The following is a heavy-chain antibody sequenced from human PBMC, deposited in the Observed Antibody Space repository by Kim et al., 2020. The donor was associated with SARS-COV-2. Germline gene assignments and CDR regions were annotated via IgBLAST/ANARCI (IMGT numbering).Heavy chain of an antibody. D-gene: IGHD1-26*01. CDR2: IYADGGT. V-gene: IGHV3-53*01. J-gene: IGHJ4*02. Sequence: GGSLRLSCAASGFIVSSNHMTWVRQAPGKGLEWVSIIYADGGTFYADSVEGRFTISRDSSKNTLYLQMNSLRADDTAVYYCARDGTYRLENWGQGTLITV. CDR1: GFIVSSNH. CDR3: ARDGTYRLEN.